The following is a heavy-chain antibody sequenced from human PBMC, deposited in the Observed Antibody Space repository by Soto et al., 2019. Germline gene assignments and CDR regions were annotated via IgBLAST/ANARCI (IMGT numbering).Heavy chain of an antibody. Sequence: QVQLVESGGGVVQPGRSLRLSCVASGFTFSTYAMHWVRQAPGKGLEWVAIMSYDGNNQYYAGSVKGRFTISRDNFKNTLYLQMNSLRAEDPAVYYCAKALGELSPESFDYWGQGILVTVSS. CDR3: AKALGELSPESFDY. V-gene: IGHV3-30*18. CDR1: GFTFSTYA. J-gene: IGHJ4*02. CDR2: MSYDGNNQ. D-gene: IGHD3-16*02.